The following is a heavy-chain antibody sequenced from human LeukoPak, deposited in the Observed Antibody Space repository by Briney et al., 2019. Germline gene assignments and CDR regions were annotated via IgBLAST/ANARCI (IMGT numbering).Heavy chain of an antibody. Sequence: GGSLRLSCAASGFTVSSNYMSWVRQAPGKGLEWVSVIYSGGSTYYADSVKGRFTISRDNSKNTLYLQMNSLRAENTAVYYCAREARMITFGGVIVGTYYFDYWGQGTLVTVSS. D-gene: IGHD3-16*02. CDR1: GFTVSSNY. V-gene: IGHV3-66*01. CDR3: AREARMITFGGVIVGTYYFDY. J-gene: IGHJ4*02. CDR2: IYSGGST.